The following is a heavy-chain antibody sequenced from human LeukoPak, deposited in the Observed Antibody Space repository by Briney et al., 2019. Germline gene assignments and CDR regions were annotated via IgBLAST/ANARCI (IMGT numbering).Heavy chain of an antibody. CDR2: INPNSGGT. Sequence: EASVKVSCKASGYTFTGYYMHWVRQAPGQELEWMGWINPNSGGTNYAQKFQGRVTMTRDTSISTAYMELSRLRSDDTAVYYCARVGSYCSGGSCNGYNWFDPWGQGTLVTVSS. CDR1: GYTFTGYY. D-gene: IGHD2-15*01. CDR3: ARVGSYCSGGSCNGYNWFDP. V-gene: IGHV1-2*02. J-gene: IGHJ5*02.